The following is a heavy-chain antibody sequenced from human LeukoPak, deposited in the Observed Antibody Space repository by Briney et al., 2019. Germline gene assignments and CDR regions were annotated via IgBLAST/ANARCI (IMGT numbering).Heavy chain of an antibody. CDR1: GYTFTAYY. V-gene: IGHV1-2*02. CDR2: IKPDSGSS. Sequence: ATVKVSCKASGYTFTAYYIHWLRQAPGQGPEWMGWIKPDSGSSHYAQKFQGRVTMTRDTSSNSAYMDLTRLKSDDTAVYYCARARVPIAVAGLYYFDYWGQGALVTVSS. D-gene: IGHD6-19*01. J-gene: IGHJ4*02. CDR3: ARARVPIAVAGLYYFDY.